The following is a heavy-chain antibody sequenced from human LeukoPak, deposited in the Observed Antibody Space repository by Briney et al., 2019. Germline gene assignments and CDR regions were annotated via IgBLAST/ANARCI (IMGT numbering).Heavy chain of an antibody. V-gene: IGHV3-43*01. CDR2: ISWDGGST. CDR1: GFTFDDYT. Sequence: GGSLRLSCAASGFTFDDYTMHWVRQAPGEGLEWVSLISWDGGSTYYADSVKGRFTISRDNSKNSLYLQMNSLRTEDTALYYCAKDGGGYYDSSGYDYWGQGTLVTVSS. D-gene: IGHD3-22*01. J-gene: IGHJ4*02. CDR3: AKDGGGYYDSSGYDY.